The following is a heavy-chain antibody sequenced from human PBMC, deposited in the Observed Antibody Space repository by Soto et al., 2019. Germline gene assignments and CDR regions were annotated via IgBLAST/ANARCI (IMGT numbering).Heavy chain of an antibody. D-gene: IGHD3-3*02. Sequence: ASVKISCKASGYTFTSYYMHWVRQAPGQGLEWMGIINPSGGSTSYAQKFQGRVTMTRDTSTSTVYMELSSLRSEDTAVYYCAREGIRLRVLEYWGEGILVTRS. CDR1: GYTFTSYY. CDR3: AREGIRLRVLEY. J-gene: IGHJ4*02. CDR2: INPSGGST. V-gene: IGHV1-46*01.